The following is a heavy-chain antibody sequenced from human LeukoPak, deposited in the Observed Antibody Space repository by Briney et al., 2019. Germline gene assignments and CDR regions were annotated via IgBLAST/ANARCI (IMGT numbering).Heavy chain of an antibody. J-gene: IGHJ5*02. Sequence: GGSLRLSCAASGFTFSSNAMHWVRQAPGKGLEWVAIISYDGSNKYYADSVKGRFTISRDNSKNTLYLQMNSLRAEDTAVYYCAKDAIAAAVIVNWFDPWGQGTLVTVSS. CDR2: ISYDGSNK. CDR1: GFTFSSNA. D-gene: IGHD6-13*01. CDR3: AKDAIAAAVIVNWFDP. V-gene: IGHV3-30*04.